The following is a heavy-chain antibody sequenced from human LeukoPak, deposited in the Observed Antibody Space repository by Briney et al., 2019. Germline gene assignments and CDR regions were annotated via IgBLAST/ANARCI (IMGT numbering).Heavy chain of an antibody. V-gene: IGHV3-30*04. D-gene: IGHD1-1*01. J-gene: IGHJ4*02. CDR3: ARDWGVHPAFDY. Sequence: GGSLRLSCVASGFTFSSYAMHWVRQAPGKGLEWVAVISYDGSNKYYADSVKGRFTISRDNSKNTLYLQMNSLRAEDTAVYYCARDWGVHPAFDYWGQGTLVTVSS. CDR1: GFTFSSYA. CDR2: ISYDGSNK.